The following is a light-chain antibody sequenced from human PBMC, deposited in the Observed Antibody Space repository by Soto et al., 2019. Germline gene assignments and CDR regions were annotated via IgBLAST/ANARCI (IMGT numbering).Light chain of an antibody. J-gene: IGKJ4*02. CDR1: QTLLYTSNNKSS. V-gene: IGKV4-1*01. Sequence: DIVLTQSPDSLAVSLGERATINCKSSQTLLYTSNNKSSLAWYQQKPGQPPKLLFFWASSRESGVPDRFSASGTETDFTLTISSLQAEDVAVYFCQQYATTPRTFGRGTRVEIK. CDR2: WAS. CDR3: QQYATTPRT.